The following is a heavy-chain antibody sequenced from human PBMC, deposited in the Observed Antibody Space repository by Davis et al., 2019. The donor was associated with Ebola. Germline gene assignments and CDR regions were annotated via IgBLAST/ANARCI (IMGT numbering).Heavy chain of an antibody. CDR3: ARGGITMVQGELLFHYYYYGMDV. CDR1: GFTFSSYD. Sequence: GGSLRLSCAASGFTFSSYDMHWVRQATGKGLEWVSAIGTAGDTYYPGSVKGRFTISRENAKNSLYLQMNSLRAEDTAVYYCARGGITMVQGELLFHYYYYGMDVWGQGTTVTVSS. V-gene: IGHV3-13*01. D-gene: IGHD3-10*01. J-gene: IGHJ6*02. CDR2: IGTAGDT.